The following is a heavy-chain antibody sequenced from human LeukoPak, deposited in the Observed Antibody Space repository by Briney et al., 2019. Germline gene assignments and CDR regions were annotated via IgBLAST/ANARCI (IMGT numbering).Heavy chain of an antibody. CDR2: IYYSGST. J-gene: IGHJ5*02. CDR3: AREIVGGSSRKFDP. Sequence: SETLSLTCTVSGGSISSYYWSWIRQPPGKGPEWIGYIYYSGSTNYNPSLKSRVTISVDTSKNQFSLKLSSVTAADTAVYYCAREIVGGSSRKFDPWGQGTLVTVSS. CDR1: GGSISSYY. D-gene: IGHD1-26*01. V-gene: IGHV4-59*01.